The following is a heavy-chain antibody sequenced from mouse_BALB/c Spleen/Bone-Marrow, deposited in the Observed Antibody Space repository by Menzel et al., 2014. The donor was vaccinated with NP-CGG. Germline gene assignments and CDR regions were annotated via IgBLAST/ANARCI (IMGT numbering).Heavy chain of an antibody. V-gene: IGHV14-3*02. CDR2: IDPANGNT. CDR3: ASYYYGRHFDV. CDR1: GFNIKDTY. J-gene: IGHJ1*01. D-gene: IGHD1-1*01. Sequence: VQLQQSGAELVKPGASVKLSCTASGFNIKDTYMHWVKQRPEQGLEWIGRIDPANGNTKYDPKFQGKASITADTSSNTAYLQLSSLTSEDTAVYYCASYYYGRHFDVWGAGTTVTVSS.